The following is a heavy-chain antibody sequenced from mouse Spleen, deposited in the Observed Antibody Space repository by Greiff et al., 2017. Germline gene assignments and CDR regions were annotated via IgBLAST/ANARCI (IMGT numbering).Heavy chain of an antibody. D-gene: IGHD2-3*01. J-gene: IGHJ3*01. CDR2: ISSGGSYT. Sequence: EVKLMESGGGLVKPGGSLKLSCAASGFTFSSYAMSWVRQTPEKRLEWVATISSGGSYTYYPDSVKGRFTISRDNAKNTLYLQMSSLRSEDTAMYYCARHRDDGYYFAWFAYWGQGTLVTVSA. CDR1: GFTFSSYA. CDR3: ARHRDDGYYFAWFAY. V-gene: IGHV5-9-3*01.